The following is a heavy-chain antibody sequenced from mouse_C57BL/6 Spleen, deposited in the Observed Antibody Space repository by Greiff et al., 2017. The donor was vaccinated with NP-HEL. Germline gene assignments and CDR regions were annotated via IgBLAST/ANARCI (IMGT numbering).Heavy chain of an antibody. CDR3: ARRLRGDYAMDY. J-gene: IGHJ4*01. CDR2: SRNKANDYTT. D-gene: IGHD2-4*01. CDR1: GFTFSDFY. Sequence: DVKLVESGGGLVQSGRSLRLSCATSGFTFSDFYMEWVRQAPGQGLEWIAASRNKANDYTTEYSASVKGRFIVSRDTSQSILYLQMNALRAEDTAIYYCARRLRGDYAMDYWGQGTSVTVSS. V-gene: IGHV7-1*01.